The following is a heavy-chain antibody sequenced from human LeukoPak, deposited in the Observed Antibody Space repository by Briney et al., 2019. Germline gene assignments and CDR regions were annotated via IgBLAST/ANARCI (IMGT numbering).Heavy chain of an antibody. CDR2: ISYDGRNK. CDR1: RFTFNNYG. Sequence: PGKSLRLSCAASRFTFNNYGMHWVRQAPGKGLEWVAVISYDGRNKHYPDSVKGRFTISRDISTDTLWLQMDSLRTEDTAVYYCAKGPLRGTAAAVDYWGQGTLLTVSS. V-gene: IGHV3-30*18. J-gene: IGHJ4*02. D-gene: IGHD2-2*01. CDR3: AKGPLRGTAAAVDY.